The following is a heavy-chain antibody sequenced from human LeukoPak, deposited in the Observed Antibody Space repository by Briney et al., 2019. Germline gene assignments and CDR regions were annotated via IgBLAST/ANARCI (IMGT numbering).Heavy chain of an antibody. CDR3: ARVDRYHFDY. V-gene: IGHV4-59*08. Sequence: PSETLSLTCTVSGGSISTYFWSWIRQPPGKGLECIGYIYYSGSTNYNPSLKSRVTISVDTSKNQFSLKLTSVAAADTAVYYCARVDRYHFDYWGQGTLVTVSS. CDR2: IYYSGST. J-gene: IGHJ4*02. CDR1: GGSISTYF. D-gene: IGHD3-16*02.